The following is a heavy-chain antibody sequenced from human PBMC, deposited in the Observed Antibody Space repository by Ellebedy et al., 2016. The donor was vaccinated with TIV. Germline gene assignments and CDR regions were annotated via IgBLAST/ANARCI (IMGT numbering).Heavy chain of an antibody. V-gene: IGHV5-10-1*01. Sequence: GESLKISCKASGYSFTNYWITWVRQMPGKGLEWMGKIDPSDSQITYSPSFQGHVTISADTSISTAYLPWSSLRASGSATYCCARREDVPIAGAGQSFYFDHWGQGTLLIVSS. CDR1: GYSFTNYW. D-gene: IGHD6-13*01. J-gene: IGHJ4*02. CDR2: IDPSDSQI. CDR3: ARREDVPIAGAGQSFYFDH.